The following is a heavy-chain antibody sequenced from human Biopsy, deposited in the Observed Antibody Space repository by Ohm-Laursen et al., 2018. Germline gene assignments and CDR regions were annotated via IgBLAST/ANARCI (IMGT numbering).Heavy chain of an antibody. CDR3: GRAVRNQLLTDP. CDR1: GYTFTSYD. Sequence: SVKVSCKPSGYTFTSYDITWVRQASGQGPEWIGWLNPVSGNSNFGQKFRGRVTVTSDTSISTAYMELSGLTSDDTATYYCGRAVRNQLLTDPWGQGTLVTVTS. V-gene: IGHV1-8*01. CDR2: LNPVSGNS. D-gene: IGHD1-7*01. J-gene: IGHJ5*02.